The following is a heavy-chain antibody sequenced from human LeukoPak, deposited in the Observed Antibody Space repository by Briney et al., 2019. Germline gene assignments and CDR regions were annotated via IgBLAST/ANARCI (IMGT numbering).Heavy chain of an antibody. V-gene: IGHV1-8*01. CDR3: ARADSSGYYSRAIWYFDL. J-gene: IGHJ2*01. CDR1: GYTFTSYD. Sequence: GASVKVSCKASGYTFTSYDINWVRQATGQGLEWMGWMNPNSGNTGYAQKFQGRVTMTRNTSISTAYMELSSLRSEDTAVYYCARADSSGYYSRAIWYFDLWGRGTLVTVSS. CDR2: MNPNSGNT. D-gene: IGHD3-22*01.